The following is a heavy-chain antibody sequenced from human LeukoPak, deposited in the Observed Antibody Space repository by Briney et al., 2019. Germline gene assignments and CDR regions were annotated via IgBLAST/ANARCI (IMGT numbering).Heavy chain of an antibody. CDR2: IYYSGST. Sequence: PSETLSLTCTVSGGSISSYYWSWIRQPPGKGLEWIGYIYYSGSTNYNPSLKSRVTISVDTSKNQFSLKLSSVTAADTAVYYCARELIYAFDIWSQGTMVTVSS. J-gene: IGHJ3*02. V-gene: IGHV4-59*01. CDR1: GGSISSYY. CDR3: ARELIYAFDI. D-gene: IGHD3-16*01.